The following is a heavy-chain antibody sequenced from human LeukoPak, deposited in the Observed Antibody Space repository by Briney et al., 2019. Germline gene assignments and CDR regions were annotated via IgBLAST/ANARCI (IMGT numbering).Heavy chain of an antibody. CDR3: ARTPFLGYDSSGPSDY. CDR2: ISAYNGNT. Sequence: GASVKVSCKASGGTFSSYAISWVRQAPGQGLEWMGWISAYNGNTNYAQKLQGRVTMTTDTSTSTAYMELRSLRSDDTAVYYCARTPFLGYDSSGPSDYWGQGTLVTVSS. V-gene: IGHV1-18*01. D-gene: IGHD3-22*01. J-gene: IGHJ4*02. CDR1: GGTFSSYA.